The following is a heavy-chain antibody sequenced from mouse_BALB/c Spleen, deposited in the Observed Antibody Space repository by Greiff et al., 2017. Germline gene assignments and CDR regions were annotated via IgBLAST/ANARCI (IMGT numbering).Heavy chain of an antibody. V-gene: IGHV5-17*02. J-gene: IGHJ4*01. CDR1: GFTFSSFG. D-gene: IGHD2-12*01. CDR2: ISSGSSTI. CDR3: ARYDPGAMDY. Sequence: DVMLVESGGGLVQPGGSRKLSCAASGFTFSSFGMHWVRQAPEKGLEWVAYISSGSSTIYYADTVKGRFTISRDNPKNTLFLQMTSLRSEDTAMYYCARYDPGAMDYWGQGTSVTVSS.